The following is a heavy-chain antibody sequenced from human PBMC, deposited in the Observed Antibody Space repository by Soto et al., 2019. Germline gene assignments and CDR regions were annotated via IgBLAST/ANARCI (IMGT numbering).Heavy chain of an antibody. V-gene: IGHV3-23*01. J-gene: IGHJ4*02. CDR1: GITISNYP. Sequence: EVQLLESGGGLVQPGGSLRLSCAASGITISNYPMSWVRQAPGKGLDWVSGISGSGDRTYYADSAKGRFTISKDISRNPLSRQRDSLGVEDTAVYFCVKDDGGYPSTAPHWGKGTLVTVSS. CDR2: ISGSGDRT. CDR3: VKDDGGYPSTAPH. D-gene: IGHD3-22*01.